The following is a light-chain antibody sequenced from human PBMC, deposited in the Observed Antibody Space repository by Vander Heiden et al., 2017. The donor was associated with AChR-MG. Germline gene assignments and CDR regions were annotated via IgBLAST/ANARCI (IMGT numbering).Light chain of an antibody. Sequence: QSVLTQPPSVSAAPGQKVTISCSGTSSNIGRNSVSWYQQFPGTVPQLLIHDDDERPSGIPDRFSGSKSGTSAFLGITGLQTGDEADYYCGTWDSTLSVVVLGGGTKLTVL. V-gene: IGLV1-51*01. CDR2: DDD. CDR3: GTWDSTLSVVV. CDR1: SSNIGRNS. J-gene: IGLJ2*01.